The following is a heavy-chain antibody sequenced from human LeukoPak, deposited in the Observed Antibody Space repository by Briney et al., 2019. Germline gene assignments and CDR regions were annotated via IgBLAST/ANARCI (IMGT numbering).Heavy chain of an antibody. CDR1: GFTFSSYG. CDR3: AKIKKPLAVAYGEQDY. V-gene: IGHV3-30*18. CDR2: ISYDGSDK. Sequence: GGSLRLSCAASGFTFSSYGMHWVRQAPGKGLEWVAVISYDGSDKYYADSVKGRFTISRDNSKNTLYLQMNSLRTEDTAVYSCAKIKKPLAVAYGEQDYWGQGTLVTVSS. D-gene: IGHD4-17*01. J-gene: IGHJ4*02.